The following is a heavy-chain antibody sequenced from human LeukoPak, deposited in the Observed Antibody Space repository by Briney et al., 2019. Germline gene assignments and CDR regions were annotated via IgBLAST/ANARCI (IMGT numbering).Heavy chain of an antibody. D-gene: IGHD3-10*01. CDR1: GFPFSLWG. V-gene: IGHV3-33*01. CDR2: IGHDGSFQ. Sequence: AGGSLRLSCAASGFPFSLWGMHWVRRAPGKGLERMAVIGHDGSFQRYADSVRGRFTISRDNSKNTLYLQMTNLRAEDTAVYYCVRDLGAGIYGDYWGQGTVVTVSS. CDR3: VRDLGAGIYGDY. J-gene: IGHJ4*02.